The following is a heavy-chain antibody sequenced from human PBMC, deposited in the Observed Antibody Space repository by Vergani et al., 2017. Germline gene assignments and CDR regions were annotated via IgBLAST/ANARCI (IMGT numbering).Heavy chain of an antibody. CDR2: IKSKSDGGTT. D-gene: IGHD6-19*01. V-gene: IGHV3-15*01. J-gene: IGHJ4*02. CDR1: GFTFSNAW. Sequence: EVQLVESGGGLVKPGGSLRLSCAASGFTFSNAWMSWVRQAPGKGLEWVVRIKSKSDGGTTDYAAPVKGRFTISRDDSKNTLYLQMNSLKTEDTAVYYCTTESSGWSYYFDYWGQGTLVTVSS. CDR3: TTESSGWSYYFDY.